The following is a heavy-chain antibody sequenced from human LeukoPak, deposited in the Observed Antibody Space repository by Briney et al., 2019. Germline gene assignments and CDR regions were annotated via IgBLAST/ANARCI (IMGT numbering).Heavy chain of an antibody. D-gene: IGHD3-22*01. CDR1: GYTFTSYA. Sequence: VASVKVSCKASGYTFTSYAMNWVRQAPGQGLEWMGWINTNTGNPTYAQGFTGRFVFSLDTSVSTAYLQISSLKAEDTAVCYCARDRPPVYTYYYDSSGYPNPFDYWGQGTLVTVSS. V-gene: IGHV7-4-1*02. CDR2: INTNTGNP. J-gene: IGHJ4*02. CDR3: ARDRPPVYTYYYDSSGYPNPFDY.